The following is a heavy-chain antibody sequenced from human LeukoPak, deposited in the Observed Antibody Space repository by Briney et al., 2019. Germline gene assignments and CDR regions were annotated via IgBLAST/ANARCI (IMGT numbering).Heavy chain of an antibody. D-gene: IGHD3-10*01. CDR1: GGSIGSYY. CDR2: IYYSGST. Sequence: SETLSLTCTVSGGSIGSYYWSWIRQPPGKGLEHIGYIYYSGSTNYNPSLKSRVTISVDTSKNQFSLKLSSVTAADTAVYFCARHDSARGYFDFWGQGTLVTVSS. J-gene: IGHJ4*02. CDR3: ARHDSARGYFDF. V-gene: IGHV4-59*08.